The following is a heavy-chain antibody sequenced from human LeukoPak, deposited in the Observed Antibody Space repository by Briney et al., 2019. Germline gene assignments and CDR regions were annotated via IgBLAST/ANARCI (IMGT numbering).Heavy chain of an antibody. Sequence: ASVKVSCKASGYTFTSYDINWVRQATGQGLEWMGWMNPNSGNTGYAQKFQGRVTMTRNTSISTAYMELSSLRSEDTAVYYCARGSEYYDSSGYGNWFDPWGQGTLATVSS. V-gene: IGHV1-8*01. J-gene: IGHJ5*02. D-gene: IGHD3-22*01. CDR1: GYTFTSYD. CDR2: MNPNSGNT. CDR3: ARGSEYYDSSGYGNWFDP.